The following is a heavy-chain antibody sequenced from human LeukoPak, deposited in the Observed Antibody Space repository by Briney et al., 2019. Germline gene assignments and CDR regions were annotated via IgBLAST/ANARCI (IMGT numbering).Heavy chain of an antibody. J-gene: IGHJ4*02. Sequence: PSETLSLTCTVSGGSISSNNYYWGWIRQPPGKGLEWIGSIYFSGSTYYDPSLKSRVTISVDTSKNQFSLKLSSVTAADTAVYYCRGYSNGFRFDYWGQGTLVTVSS. CDR3: RGYSNGFRFDY. CDR1: GGSISSNNYY. CDR2: IYFSGST. D-gene: IGHD5-18*01. V-gene: IGHV4-39*01.